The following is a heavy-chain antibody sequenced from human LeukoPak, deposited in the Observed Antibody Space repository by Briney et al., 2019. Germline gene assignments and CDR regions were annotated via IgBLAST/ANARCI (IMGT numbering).Heavy chain of an antibody. Sequence: GGSLRLSCAASGFTFHTFEMHWVRQAPGKGLEWVSLIKSDGGKTDYADSVRGRFTISRDNGKNSLYLQMNSLRSEDTALYYCATWAFYHGLDVWGQGTTVTVSS. CDR3: ATWAFYHGLDV. CDR2: IKSDGGKT. V-gene: IGHV3-43*02. J-gene: IGHJ6*02. CDR1: GFTFHTFE. D-gene: IGHD1-26*01.